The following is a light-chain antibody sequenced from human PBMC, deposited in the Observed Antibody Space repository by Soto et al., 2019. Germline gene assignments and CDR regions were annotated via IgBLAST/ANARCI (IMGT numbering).Light chain of an antibody. J-gene: IGKJ4*01. CDR2: GAS. Sequence: EIVLTQSPASLSLSPGDRATLSCRASQSVSSHLAWFQQRPGQAPRLLIYGASNRATGIPARFGGSGSGTNFTLTISSLEPEDFAVYYCQQRSNWPPVLTFGGGTKVEIK. CDR1: QSVSSH. V-gene: IGKV3-11*01. CDR3: QQRSNWPPVLT.